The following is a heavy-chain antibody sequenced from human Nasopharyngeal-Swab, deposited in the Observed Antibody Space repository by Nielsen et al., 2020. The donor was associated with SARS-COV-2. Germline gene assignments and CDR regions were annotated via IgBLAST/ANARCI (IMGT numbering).Heavy chain of an antibody. D-gene: IGHD6-13*01. Sequence: GESLRLSCAASGFTFSSYGMHWVRQAPGKGLEWVAVISYDGSNKYYADSVKGRFTISRDNSKNTLYLQMNSLRAEDTAVYYCARDSSSGDGMDVWGQGTTVTVSS. V-gene: IGHV3-30*03. CDR3: ARDSSSGDGMDV. J-gene: IGHJ6*02. CDR2: ISYDGSNK. CDR1: GFTFSSYG.